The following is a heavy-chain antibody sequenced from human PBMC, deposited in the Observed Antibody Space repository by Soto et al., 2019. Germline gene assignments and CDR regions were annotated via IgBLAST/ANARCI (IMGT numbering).Heavy chain of an antibody. J-gene: IGHJ4*02. CDR3: ARSHYYDFWSGYSYFDY. CDR2: MIPIFVTA. D-gene: IGHD3-3*01. Sequence: QVQLVQSGAEVKKPGSSVKVSCKPSGGTFSRYAISWVRQAPGQGLEWMGGMIPIFVTANYAQKFQGRVTITADESTSTAYMELSILRSESTAVYYCARSHYYDFWSGYSYFDYWGQGTLVTVSS. CDR1: GGTFSRYA. V-gene: IGHV1-69*01.